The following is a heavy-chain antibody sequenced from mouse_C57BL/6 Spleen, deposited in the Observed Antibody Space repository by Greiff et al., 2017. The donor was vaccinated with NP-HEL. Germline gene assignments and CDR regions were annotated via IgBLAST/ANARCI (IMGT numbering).Heavy chain of an antibody. D-gene: IGHD1-1*01. CDR2: IYPGDGDT. Sequence: VKLMESGPELVKPGASVKISCKASGYAFSSSWMNWVKQRPGKGLEWIGRIYPGDGDTNYNGKFKGKATLTADKSSSTAYMQLSSLTSEDSAVYFCARGYGSSYWFAYWGQGTLVTVSA. CDR3: ARGYGSSYWFAY. J-gene: IGHJ3*01. V-gene: IGHV1-82*01. CDR1: GYAFSSSW.